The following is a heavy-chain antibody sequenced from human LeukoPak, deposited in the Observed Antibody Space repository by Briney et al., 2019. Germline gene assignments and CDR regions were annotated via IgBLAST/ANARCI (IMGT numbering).Heavy chain of an antibody. Sequence: GGSLRLSCAASGFTLSSHWMAWVRQAPGRGLEWVANIKQDGSEKYYVDSVKGRFTISRDNAKNSLYLQMNSLRAEDTAVYYCARENYGDYFDYWGQGTLVTVSS. J-gene: IGHJ4*02. V-gene: IGHV3-7*01. CDR2: IKQDGSEK. CDR1: GFTLSSHW. D-gene: IGHD4-17*01. CDR3: ARENYGDYFDY.